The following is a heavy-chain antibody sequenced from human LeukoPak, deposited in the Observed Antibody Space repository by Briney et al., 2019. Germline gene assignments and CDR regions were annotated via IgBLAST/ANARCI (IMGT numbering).Heavy chain of an antibody. V-gene: IGHV1-2*02. Sequence: ASVKVSCKASGYTFTGYYMHWVRQAPGQGLEWMGWINPNSGGTNYAQKFQGRVTMTRDTSISTAYMELSSLRSGDTAVYYCTKGKDFFDNSGQWEYWCFDLWGRGTLVTVSS. CDR1: GYTFTGYY. J-gene: IGHJ2*01. CDR2: INPNSGGT. CDR3: TKGKDFFDNSGQWEYWCFDL. D-gene: IGHD6-19*01.